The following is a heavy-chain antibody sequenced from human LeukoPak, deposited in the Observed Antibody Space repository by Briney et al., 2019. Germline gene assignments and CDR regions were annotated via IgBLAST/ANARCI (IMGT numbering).Heavy chain of an antibody. CDR2: ISGSGGST. V-gene: IGHV3-23*01. J-gene: IGHJ4*02. CDR3: ARDWARYCSGGSCYSFDY. D-gene: IGHD2-15*01. Sequence: GGSLRLSCAASGFTFSSYAMSWVRQAPGKGLEWVSAISGSGGSTYYADSVKGRFTISRDNSKNTLYLQMNSLRAEDTAVYYCARDWARYCSGGSCYSFDYWGQGTLVTVSS. CDR1: GFTFSSYA.